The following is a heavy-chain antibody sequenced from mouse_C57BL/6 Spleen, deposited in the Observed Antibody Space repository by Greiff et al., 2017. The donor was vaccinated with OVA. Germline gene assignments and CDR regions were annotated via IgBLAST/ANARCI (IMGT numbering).Heavy chain of an antibody. J-gene: IGHJ2*01. Sequence: VQLKQSGPGLVKPSQSLSLTCSVTGYSITSGYYWNWIRQFPGNKLEWMGYISYDGSNNYNPSLKNRISITRDTSKNQFFLKLNSVTTEDTATYYCARDEFYFDDWGQGTTLTVSS. CDR2: ISYDGSN. CDR3: ARDEFYFDD. CDR1: GYSITSGYY. V-gene: IGHV3-6*01.